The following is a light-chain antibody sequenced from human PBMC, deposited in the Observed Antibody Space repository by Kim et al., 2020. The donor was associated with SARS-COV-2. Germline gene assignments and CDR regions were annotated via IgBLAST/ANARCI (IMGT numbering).Light chain of an antibody. CDR1: SLRKYP. CDR2: DKN. CDR3: GARDNNGPGV. J-gene: IGLJ3*02. V-gene: IGLV3-19*01. Sequence: ALGQPVMITCVGDSLRKYPASWYKQKPGQAPILVMHDKNNARTSGVPDRFSGSNSGNTAFLTITGVQVEDEAAYYCGARDNNGPGVFGGGTQLPV.